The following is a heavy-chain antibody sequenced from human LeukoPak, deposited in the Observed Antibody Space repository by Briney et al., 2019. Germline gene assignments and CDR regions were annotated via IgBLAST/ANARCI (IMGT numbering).Heavy chain of an antibody. CDR1: GFTFSRYA. CDR3: AKDKTIFTYFDY. J-gene: IGHJ4*02. CDR2: ISYDGSNK. V-gene: IGHV3-30*01. D-gene: IGHD3-3*01. Sequence: GRSLLLSWAASGFTFSRYAMRWVRQAPGKGLEWVAVISYDGSNKYYADSVKGRFTISRDNSKNTLYLQMNSLRAEDTAVYYCAKDKTIFTYFDYWGQGTLVTVSS.